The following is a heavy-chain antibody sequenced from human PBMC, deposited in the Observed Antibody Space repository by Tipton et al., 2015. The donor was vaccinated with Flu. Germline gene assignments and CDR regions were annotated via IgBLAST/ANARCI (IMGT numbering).Heavy chain of an antibody. V-gene: IGHV4-4*07. CDR3: ARGAGGPATAYDC. D-gene: IGHD1-1*01. J-gene: IGHJ4*02. CDR2: IYTSGST. CDR1: GGSISTYY. Sequence: TLSLTRTVSGGSISTYYWSWIRQPAGKGLEWIGRIYTSGSTNYNPSLKSRVTMSVDTSKNQFSLRLSSVTAADTAVYYCARGAGGPATAYDCWGQGTLVTVSS.